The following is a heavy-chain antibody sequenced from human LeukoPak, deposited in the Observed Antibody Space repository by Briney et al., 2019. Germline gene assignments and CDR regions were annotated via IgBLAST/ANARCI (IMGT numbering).Heavy chain of an antibody. CDR2: ISSSSSTI. V-gene: IGHV3-48*01. CDR3: ARRPGLDY. J-gene: IGHJ4*02. CDR1: GFTFSSYS. Sequence: PGGSLRLSCAASGFTFSSYSMNWVRQAPGKGLEWVSYISSSSSTIYYADSVKGRFTISRDNAKNSLYLQMNSLRAEDTAVYYCARRPGLDYWGQGTLVTVSS.